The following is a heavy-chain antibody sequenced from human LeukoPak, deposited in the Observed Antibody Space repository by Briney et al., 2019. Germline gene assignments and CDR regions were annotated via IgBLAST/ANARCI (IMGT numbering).Heavy chain of an antibody. V-gene: IGHV4-59*12. J-gene: IGHJ5*02. D-gene: IGHD1-1*01. Sequence: SETLSLTCTVSGGSISSYYWSWIRQPPGKGLEWIGYIYYSGSTNYNPSLKSRVTISVDTSKNQFSLKLSSVTAADTAVYYCARVAPAQLERRGAWFDPWGQGTLVTVSS. CDR3: ARVAPAQLERRGAWFDP. CDR1: GGSISSYY. CDR2: IYYSGST.